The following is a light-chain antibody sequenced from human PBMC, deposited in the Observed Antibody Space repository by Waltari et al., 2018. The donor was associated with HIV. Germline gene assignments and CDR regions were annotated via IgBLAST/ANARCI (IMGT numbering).Light chain of an antibody. V-gene: IGLV1-44*01. J-gene: IGLJ1*01. Sequence: QSVLTQPPSASGTPGQRVTISCSGSSPNIGINSVPWYQQLPGAAPTPLIYTNNQRPSGVPDRFSGSKSGTSASLAISGLQSEDEADYYCAAWDDSLNGFVFGAGTKVTVL. CDR2: TNN. CDR3: AAWDDSLNGFV. CDR1: SPNIGINS.